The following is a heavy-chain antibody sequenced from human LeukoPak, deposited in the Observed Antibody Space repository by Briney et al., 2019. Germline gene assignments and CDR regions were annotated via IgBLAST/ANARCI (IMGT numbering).Heavy chain of an antibody. J-gene: IGHJ5*02. V-gene: IGHV4-34*01. D-gene: IGHD2-2*01. CDR2: INHSGST. CDR1: GGSFSGYY. Sequence: PSETLSLTCAVYGGSFSGYYWSWIRQPPGKGLEWIGEINHSGSTNYNPSLKSRVTISVDTSKNQFSLKLSSVTAADTAVYYCARGRLNKWLIVVVPAAIGVLFDPWGQGTLVTVSS. CDR3: ARGRLNKWLIVVVPAAIGVLFDP.